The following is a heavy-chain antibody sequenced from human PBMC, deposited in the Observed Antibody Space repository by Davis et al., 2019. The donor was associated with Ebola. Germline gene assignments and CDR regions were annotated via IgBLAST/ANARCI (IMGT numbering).Heavy chain of an antibody. D-gene: IGHD3-3*01. CDR2: IKQDGSDK. Sequence: GESLKISCAASGFTFSSYWMSWVRQAPGKGLEWVANIKQDGSDKNYVDSVKGRFTISRDNAKNSLYLQMNSLRAEDTAIYYCAKAHVRFLEWLLLNGYFDYWGQGTLVSVSS. V-gene: IGHV3-7*03. J-gene: IGHJ4*02. CDR3: AKAHVRFLEWLLLNGYFDY. CDR1: GFTFSSYW.